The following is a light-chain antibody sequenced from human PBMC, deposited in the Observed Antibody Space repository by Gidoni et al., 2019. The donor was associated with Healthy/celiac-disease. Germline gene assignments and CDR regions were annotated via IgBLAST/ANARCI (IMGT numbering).Light chain of an antibody. CDR3: MQALQTPRT. Sequence: IVMTQPPLSLPVTPGEPASISCRSSQSLLHSNGYNYLDWYLQKPGQSPQLLIYLGSNRAPGVPDRFSGSGSGTDFTLKISRVEAEDVGVYYCMQALQTPRTFGQGTKVEIK. J-gene: IGKJ1*01. CDR1: QSLLHSNGYNY. V-gene: IGKV2-28*01. CDR2: LGS.